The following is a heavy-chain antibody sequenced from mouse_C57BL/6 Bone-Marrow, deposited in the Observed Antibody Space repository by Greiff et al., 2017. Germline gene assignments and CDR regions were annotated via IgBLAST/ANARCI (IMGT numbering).Heavy chain of an antibody. CDR3: TRKEYSTYYFDY. D-gene: IGHD2-5*01. J-gene: IGHJ2*01. CDR1: GYTFTSYW. Sequence: SGPVLARPGASVKMSCKTSGYTFTSYWMHWVKQRPGQGLEWIGAIYPGNSDTSYNQKFKGKAKLTAVTSASTAYMELSSLTNEDSAVYYCTRKEYSTYYFDYWGQGTTLTVSS. V-gene: IGHV1-5*01. CDR2: IYPGNSDT.